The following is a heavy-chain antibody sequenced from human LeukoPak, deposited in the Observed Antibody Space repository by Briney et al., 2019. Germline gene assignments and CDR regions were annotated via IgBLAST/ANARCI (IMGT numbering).Heavy chain of an antibody. CDR3: AKDRHADLGSSGYYSGYFDY. Sequence: PGGSLRLSCAASGFTFSSYGMHWVRQAPGKGLEWVAFIRYDGSNKYYADSVKGRFTISRDNSKNTLYLQMNSLRAEDMALHYCAKDRHADLGSSGYYSGYFDYWGQGTLVTVSS. CDR2: IRYDGSNK. V-gene: IGHV3-30*02. D-gene: IGHD3-22*01. CDR1: GFTFSSYG. J-gene: IGHJ4*02.